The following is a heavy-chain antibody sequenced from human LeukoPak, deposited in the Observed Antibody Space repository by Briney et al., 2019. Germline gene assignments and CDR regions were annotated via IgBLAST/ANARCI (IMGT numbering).Heavy chain of an antibody. V-gene: IGHV3-43D*03. Sequence: GGSLRLSCAASGFTFDDYAMHWVRQAPGKGLEWVSLLSWDGGGTYYADTVKGRFTISRDNSKNSLYLQMNSMRAEDTALYYCAKDMAAYYYASGNIDYWGQGTLVTVSS. CDR2: LSWDGGGT. J-gene: IGHJ4*02. D-gene: IGHD3-10*01. CDR1: GFTFDDYA. CDR3: AKDMAAYYYASGNIDY.